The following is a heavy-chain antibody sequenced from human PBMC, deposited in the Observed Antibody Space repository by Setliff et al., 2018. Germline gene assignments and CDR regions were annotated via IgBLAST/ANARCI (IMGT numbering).Heavy chain of an antibody. J-gene: IGHJ4*02. D-gene: IGHD4-17*01. CDR3: ARDPTVTNLDLYFDY. V-gene: IGHV3-33*08. CDR1: GFTFSTYR. Sequence: GSLRLSCAASGFTFSTYRMHWVRQAPGKGLEWVAVIWDDGGNKYHADSVKGRFTISRDNSKNTLYLQMNSLRPEDTAVYYCARDPTVTNLDLYFDYWGQGILVTVSS. CDR2: IWDDGGNK.